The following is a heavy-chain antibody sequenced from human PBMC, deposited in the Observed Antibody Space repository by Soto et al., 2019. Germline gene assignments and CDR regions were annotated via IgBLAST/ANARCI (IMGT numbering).Heavy chain of an antibody. CDR2: ISQPGTT. D-gene: IGHD3-9*01. CDR1: GGSMSDDY. CDR3: ARQARSSPATDWYPPFEY. J-gene: IGHJ4*02. V-gene: IGHV4-59*08. Sequence: ETLALTCTVAGGSMSDDYWTWIRLLPGKGLQWIGHISQPGTTKYNPSLRSRVTISLDTSTTQFSLRLTSVTAADTASYHCARQARSSPATDWYPPFEYWGPGALHNVSS.